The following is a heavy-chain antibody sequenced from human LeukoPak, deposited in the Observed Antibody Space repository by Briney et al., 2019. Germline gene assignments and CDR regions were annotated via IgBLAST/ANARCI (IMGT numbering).Heavy chain of an antibody. CDR1: GGSISSSSYY. CDR3: ARHHGFPTTVNWFDP. CDR2: IYFSGYA. V-gene: IGHV4-39*01. D-gene: IGHD4-17*01. Sequence: SETLSLTCTVSGGSISSSSYYWGWIRQPPGKGLEWLGGIYFSGYAYYNPSLKSRVTISVDTSKNQFSLKESSVTAADTAVYYCARHHGFPTTVNWFDPWGQGTLVTVSS. J-gene: IGHJ5*02.